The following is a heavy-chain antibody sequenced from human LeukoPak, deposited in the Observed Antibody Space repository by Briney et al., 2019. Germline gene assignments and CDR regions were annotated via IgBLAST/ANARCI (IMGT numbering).Heavy chain of an antibody. CDR3: ARDYYDSSGYLRDY. V-gene: IGHV1-18*01. Sequence: ASVRVSCKASGYTFTSYGISWVRQAPGQGLEWMGWISAYNGNTNYAQKLQGRITMTTDTSTSTAYMDLRSLRSDDTAVYYCARDYYDSSGYLRDYWGQGTLVTVSS. CDR1: GYTFTSYG. J-gene: IGHJ4*02. D-gene: IGHD3-22*01. CDR2: ISAYNGNT.